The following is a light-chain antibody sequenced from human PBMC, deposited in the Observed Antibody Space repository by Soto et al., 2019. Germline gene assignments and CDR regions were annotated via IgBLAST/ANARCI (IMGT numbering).Light chain of an antibody. CDR1: SSDVGGYNY. CDR3: CSHAGSYTYV. J-gene: IGLJ1*01. CDR2: DVT. Sequence: QSVLTQPRPVSGSPGQSLTISCTGTSSDVGGYNYVSWYQQHPGKVPKLMIYDVTKRPSGVPDRFSGSKSGNTASLTISGLQAEDEADYYCCSHAGSYTYVFGTGTKVTVL. V-gene: IGLV2-11*01.